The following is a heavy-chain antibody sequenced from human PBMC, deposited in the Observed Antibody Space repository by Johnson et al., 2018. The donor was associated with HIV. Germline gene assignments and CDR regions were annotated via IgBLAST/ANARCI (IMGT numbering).Heavy chain of an antibody. D-gene: IGHD3-22*01. CDR2: IKSKTDGGTT. V-gene: IGHV3-15*01. CDR1: GFTFSNAW. CDR3: ARGSRYTYDNDDAYLLHAFDF. Sequence: EVQLVESGGGLVKPGGSLRLSCAASGFTFSNAWMTWVRQAPGRGLEWVGRIKSKTDGGTTDYIAPVKGRFTISRDDSKNTIYLQMSSLKTEDTAVYFCARGSRYTYDNDDAYLLHAFDFWGQGTMVTVSS. J-gene: IGHJ3*01.